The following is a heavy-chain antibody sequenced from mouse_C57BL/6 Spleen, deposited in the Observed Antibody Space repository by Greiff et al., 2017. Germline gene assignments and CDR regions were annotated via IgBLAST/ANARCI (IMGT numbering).Heavy chain of an antibody. CDR3: ARRGNDN. D-gene: IGHD2-3*01. J-gene: IGHJ2*01. Sequence: VKLVESGAELARPGASVKLSCKASGYTFTSYGISWVKQRTGQGLEWIGEIYPRSGNTYYNEKFKGKATLTADKSSSTAYMELRSLTSEDSAVYFCARRGNDNWGQGTTLTVSS. CDR2: IYPRSGNT. V-gene: IGHV1-81*01. CDR1: GYTFTSYG.